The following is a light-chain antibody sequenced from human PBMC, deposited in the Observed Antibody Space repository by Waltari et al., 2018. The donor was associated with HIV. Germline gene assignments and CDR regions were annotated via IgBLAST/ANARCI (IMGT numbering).Light chain of an antibody. CDR1: SSNIGAGYD. CDR2: GTN. Sequence: QSVLTQPPSVSGAPGQRVTISCTGSSSNIGAGYDVHWYQQLPGTAPTLLIYGTNNRPSGVPDSFAGCKSVTAASLAITGLQAEDEAEYYCQSYDSSLSGWVEFAGGTKVTVL. J-gene: IGLJ2*01. CDR3: QSYDSSLSGWVE. V-gene: IGLV1-40*01.